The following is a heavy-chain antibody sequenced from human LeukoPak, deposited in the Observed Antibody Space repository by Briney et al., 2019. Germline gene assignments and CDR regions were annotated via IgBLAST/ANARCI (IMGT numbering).Heavy chain of an antibody. CDR1: GNTFTSYD. CDR2: MNPNSGNT. V-gene: IGHV1-8*01. J-gene: IGHJ3*01. D-gene: IGHD5-12*01. Sequence: ASVKVSCKASGNTFTSYDINWVQQATGQGLEWMGWMNPNSGNTGYAHKFQGRATMTRNTSITTAYLELNSLRADDTAVYSCTSASSSGYDSYDAFELCGQGTMLTVSS. CDR3: TSASSSGYDSYDAFEL.